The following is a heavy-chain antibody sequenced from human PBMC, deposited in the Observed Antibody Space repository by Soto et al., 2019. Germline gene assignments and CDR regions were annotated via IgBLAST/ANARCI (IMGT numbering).Heavy chain of an antibody. J-gene: IGHJ5*02. CDR1: GFTFSSYG. V-gene: IGHV3-33*01. Sequence: QVQLVESGGGVVQPGRSLRLSCAASGFTFSSYGMHWVRQAPGKGLEWVAVIWYDGSNKYYADSVKGRFTISRDNSKNTLYLQMNSLRAEDTAVYYCARDPGGSGSRSGVFDPWGQGTLVTVSS. D-gene: IGHD3-10*01. CDR3: ARDPGGSGSRSGVFDP. CDR2: IWYDGSNK.